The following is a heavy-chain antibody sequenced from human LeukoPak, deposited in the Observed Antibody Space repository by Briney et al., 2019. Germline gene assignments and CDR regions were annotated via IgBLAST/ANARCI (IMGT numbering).Heavy chain of an antibody. CDR3: ARHFDF. J-gene: IGHJ4*02. CDR2: ISYSGST. Sequence: PSETLSLTCTVSGDSISSSGSYWGWIRQPPGKGLGWIGTISYSGSTYYNPPLKSRVTISVDTSKNQFSLKLNSVTAADAAVYYCARHFDFWGQGTLVTVSS. CDR1: GDSISSSGSY. V-gene: IGHV4-39*01.